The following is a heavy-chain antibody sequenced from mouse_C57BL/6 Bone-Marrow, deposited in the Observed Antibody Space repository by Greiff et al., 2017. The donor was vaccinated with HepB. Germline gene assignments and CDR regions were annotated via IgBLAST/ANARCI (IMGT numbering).Heavy chain of an antibody. CDR2: IYPRSGNT. CDR3: ARGVGVHYFDY. J-gene: IGHJ2*01. Sequence: VQLQESGAELARPGASVKLSCKASGYTFTSYGISWVKQRTGQGLEWIGEIYPRSGNTYYNEKFKGKATLTADKSSSTAYMELRSLTSEDAAVYFCARGVGVHYFDYWGQGTTLTVSS. D-gene: IGHD1-1*01. V-gene: IGHV1-81*01. CDR1: GYTFTSYG.